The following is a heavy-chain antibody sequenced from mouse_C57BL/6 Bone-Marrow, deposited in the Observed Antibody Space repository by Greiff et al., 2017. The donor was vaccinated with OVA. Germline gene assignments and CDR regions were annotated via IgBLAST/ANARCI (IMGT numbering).Heavy chain of an antibody. CDR1: GYTFTSYW. Sequence: QVQLKESGAELVKPGASVKLSCKASGYTFTSYWIHWVKQRPGRGLEWIGRIDPNSGGTKYNEKFKSKATLTVDKPSSTAYMQLSSLTSEDSAVYYCARWRWLALGGFDYWGQGTTLTVSS. J-gene: IGHJ2*01. CDR2: IDPNSGGT. D-gene: IGHD2-3*01. CDR3: ARWRWLALGGFDY. V-gene: IGHV1-72*01.